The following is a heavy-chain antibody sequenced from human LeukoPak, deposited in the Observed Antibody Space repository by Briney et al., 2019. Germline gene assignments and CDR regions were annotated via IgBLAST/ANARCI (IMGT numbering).Heavy chain of an antibody. CDR3: ANSTGRGNYDILTGYTYYYYGMDV. Sequence: GGSLRLSCAASGFTFSSYAMSWVRQAPGKGLEWVSAISGSGGSTYYADSVKGRFTISRDNSKNTLYLQMNSLRAEDTAVYYCANSTGRGNYDILTGYTYYYYGMDVWGQGTTVTVSS. V-gene: IGHV3-23*01. J-gene: IGHJ6*02. D-gene: IGHD3-9*01. CDR1: GFTFSSYA. CDR2: ISGSGGST.